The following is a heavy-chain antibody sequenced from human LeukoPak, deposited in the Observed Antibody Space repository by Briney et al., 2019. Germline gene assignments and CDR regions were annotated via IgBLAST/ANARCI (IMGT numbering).Heavy chain of an antibody. V-gene: IGHV4-59*01. CDR2: IYYTGTT. D-gene: IGHD3-9*01. J-gene: IGHJ4*02. CDR3: ARGEDFERYYLAY. CDR1: GGSISIYY. Sequence: PSEALSLTCSVSGGSISIYYWTWIRQIPGKGLEWIGYIYYTGTTNYNPLFESRATISVDTSKNQFSLKLTSVTAADTAVYFCARGEDFERYYLAYWGQGTLVTVSS.